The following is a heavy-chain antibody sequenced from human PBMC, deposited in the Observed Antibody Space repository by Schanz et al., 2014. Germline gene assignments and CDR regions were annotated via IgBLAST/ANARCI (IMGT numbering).Heavy chain of an antibody. CDR3: AREPLSGYNWFDP. Sequence: QVQLQESGPGLVKPSQTLSLTCIVSGGSISSGTYYWSWLRQPAGKGLEWIGRIYTSGSTIYNPSLKSRVTIPLDTSKTQFSLKLSSVTAADTAVYYCAREPLSGYNWFDPWGQGSLVTVSS. V-gene: IGHV4-61*02. CDR1: GGSISSGTYY. D-gene: IGHD6-25*01. CDR2: IYTSGST. J-gene: IGHJ5*02.